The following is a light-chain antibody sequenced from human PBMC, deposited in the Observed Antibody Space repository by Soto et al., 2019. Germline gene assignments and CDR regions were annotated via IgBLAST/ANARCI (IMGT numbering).Light chain of an antibody. CDR2: GNN. V-gene: IGLV1-44*01. CDR1: SSNIGRNS. J-gene: IGLJ1*01. CDR3: AAWDDSLNAYV. Sequence: QSALTQAPSVSGTPGQRVTITCSGSSSNIGRNSVNWYQHLPGTAPKLLTHGNNHRPSGVPDRFPGSKSGTSASLAISGLQPEDEADHCCAAWDDSLNAYVFGDGTKVTV.